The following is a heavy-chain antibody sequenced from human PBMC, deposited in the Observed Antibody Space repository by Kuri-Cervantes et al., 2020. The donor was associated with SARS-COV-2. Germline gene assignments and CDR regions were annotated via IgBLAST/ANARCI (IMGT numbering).Heavy chain of an antibody. V-gene: IGHV3-33*01. CDR1: GFTFSSYG. Sequence: GESLKISCAASGFTFSSYGMHWVRQAPGKGLEWVAVIWYDGSNKYYADSVKGRFTISRDNAKNSLYLQMNSLRAEDTAVYYCARDRVVVAANWFDPWGQGTLVTVSS. J-gene: IGHJ5*02. CDR2: IWYDGSNK. CDR3: ARDRVVVAANWFDP. D-gene: IGHD2-15*01.